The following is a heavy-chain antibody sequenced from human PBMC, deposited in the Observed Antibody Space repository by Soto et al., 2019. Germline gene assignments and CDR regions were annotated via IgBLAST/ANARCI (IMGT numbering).Heavy chain of an antibody. CDR1: GFTFSSYG. D-gene: IGHD6-19*01. CDR2: ISYDGSNK. CDR3: AKVSGYSSGDYYYGMDV. Sequence: QVQLVESGGGVVQPGRSLRLSCAASGFTFSSYGMHWVRQAPGKGLEWVAVISYDGSNKYYADSVKGRFTISRDNSKNTLDLQMNSLRAEDTAVYYCAKVSGYSSGDYYYGMDVWGQGTTVTVSS. J-gene: IGHJ6*02. V-gene: IGHV3-30*18.